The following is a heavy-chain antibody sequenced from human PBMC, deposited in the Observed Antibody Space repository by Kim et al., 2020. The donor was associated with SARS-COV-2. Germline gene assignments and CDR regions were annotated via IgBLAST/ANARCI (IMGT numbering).Heavy chain of an antibody. CDR1: GFTFSSYC. J-gene: IGHJ6*02. V-gene: IGHV3-7*01. Sequence: GGSLRRSCAASGFTFSSYCMSWVRQAPGKGLEWVANIKEDGSDKYYVASVMGRFTISRDNAKTSLYLQMNSLRAEDTAVYYCARDDYSESSWVGMDVWGQGTTVTVSS. CDR2: IKEDGSDK. D-gene: IGHD4-4*01. CDR3: ARDDYSESSWVGMDV.